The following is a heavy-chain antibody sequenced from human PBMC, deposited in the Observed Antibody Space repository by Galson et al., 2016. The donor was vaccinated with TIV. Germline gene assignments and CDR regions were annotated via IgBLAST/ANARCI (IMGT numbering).Heavy chain of an antibody. CDR2: IAYDGSYK. J-gene: IGHJ3*01. V-gene: IGHV3-30*18. D-gene: IGHD3-3*01. CDR3: AKEENSGYYTSDAFYF. Sequence: SLRLSCAASGFTFSSYNMHWVRQAPGKGLEWVAVIAYDGSYKHYAGSVKGRFIVSRDNSKTTLDLQMNSLGAEDTALYYCAKEENSGYYTSDAFYFWGQGTIVTVS. CDR1: GFTFSSYN.